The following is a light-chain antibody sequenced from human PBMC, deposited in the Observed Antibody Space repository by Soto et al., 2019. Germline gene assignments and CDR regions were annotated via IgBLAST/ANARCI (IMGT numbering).Light chain of an antibody. CDR1: QSVSSSY. CDR3: QENGSRPTLT. V-gene: IGKV3-20*01. J-gene: IGKJ1*01. CDR2: GAS. Sequence: EIVLTQSPGTLSLSPGERATLSCRASQSVSSSYLAWYQQKPGQAPRLLIYGASSRATGNPDRFSGSASGTDFTLTISRREAEDFTVYYIQENGSRPTLTSGQET.